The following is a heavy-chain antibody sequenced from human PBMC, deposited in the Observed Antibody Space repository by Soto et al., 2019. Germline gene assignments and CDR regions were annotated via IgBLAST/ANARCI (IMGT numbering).Heavy chain of an antibody. D-gene: IGHD1-26*01. CDR3: ATREGEGATLFDY. J-gene: IGHJ4*02. CDR1: GGTLSSYA. V-gene: IGHV1-69*13. Sequence: SVKVSCKASGGTLSSYAISWVRQAPGQGLEWMGGIIPIFGTANYAQKFQGRVTITADESTSTAYMELSSLRSEDTAVYYCATREGEGATLFDYWGKGTLVTVSS. CDR2: IIPIFGTA.